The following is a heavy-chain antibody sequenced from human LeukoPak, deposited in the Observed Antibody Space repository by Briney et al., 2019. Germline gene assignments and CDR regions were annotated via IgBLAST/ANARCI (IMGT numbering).Heavy chain of an antibody. Sequence: ASVKVSCKDSGYTFTGYHMHWVRQAPGQGLEWMGRINPNSGDTNYAQKFQGRVTMTRDTSTSTVYMELSSLRSEDTAVYYCASLEEPFYWGQGTLVTVSS. D-gene: IGHD1-1*01. V-gene: IGHV1-2*06. CDR3: ASLEEPFY. J-gene: IGHJ4*02. CDR1: GYTFTGYH. CDR2: INPNSGDT.